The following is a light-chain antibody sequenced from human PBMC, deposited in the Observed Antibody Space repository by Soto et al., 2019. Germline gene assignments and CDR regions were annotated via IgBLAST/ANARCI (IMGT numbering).Light chain of an antibody. CDR3: HQYGTLPWT. Sequence: EIVLTQSPGTLSLSPGERATLSCRASQSVSSGYLAWYQQKPGQAPRLLIYGASSRATGIPDRFSGSGSGTDFTLTITRLEPEDFAVYHCHQYGTLPWTFGHGTKVEI. J-gene: IGKJ1*01. CDR2: GAS. CDR1: QSVSSGY. V-gene: IGKV3-20*01.